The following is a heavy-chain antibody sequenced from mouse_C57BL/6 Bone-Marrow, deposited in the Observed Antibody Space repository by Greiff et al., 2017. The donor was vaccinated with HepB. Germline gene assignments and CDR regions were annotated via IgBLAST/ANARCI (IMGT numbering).Heavy chain of an antibody. CDR2: IDPETGGT. Sequence: VQGVESGAELVRPGASVTLSCKASGYTFTDYEMHWVKQTPVHGLEWIGAIDPETGGTAYNQKFKGKAILTADKSSSTAYMELRSLTSEDSAVYYCTRGQLRPWGQGTTLTVSS. V-gene: IGHV1-15*01. CDR1: GYTFTDYE. J-gene: IGHJ2*01. CDR3: TRGQLRP. D-gene: IGHD3-2*02.